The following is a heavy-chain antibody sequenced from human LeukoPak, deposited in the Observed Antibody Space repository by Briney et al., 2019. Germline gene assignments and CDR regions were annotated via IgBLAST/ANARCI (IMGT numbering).Heavy chain of an antibody. CDR3: AKAASSGWFYYFDY. J-gene: IGHJ4*02. CDR1: GFTFSSNP. CDR2: ITGGGDTT. Sequence: HPGGSLRLTCAASGFTFSSNPLTWVGQGQGKGLECVSAITGGGDTTYYADSVKGRFTISTDNSKNTLYLQMNSLRAEDTAVYYCAKAASSGWFYYFDYWGQGTLVTVSS. D-gene: IGHD6-19*01. V-gene: IGHV3-23*01.